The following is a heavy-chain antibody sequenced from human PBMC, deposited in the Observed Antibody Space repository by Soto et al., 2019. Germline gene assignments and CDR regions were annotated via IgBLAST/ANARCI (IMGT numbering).Heavy chain of an antibody. CDR1: GGSISNSNYY. CDR2: IYYSGTT. V-gene: IGHV4-39*01. CDR3: ARLAVTGIVAPLGGFDP. D-gene: IGHD6-19*01. Sequence: KASETLSLTCTVSGGSISNSNYYWGWIRQSPGKGLEWFGSIYYSGTTYYNPSLKSRVTISVDTSKNQFSLNLSSVTAADTALYYCARLAVTGIVAPLGGFDPWGQGTLVTVSS. J-gene: IGHJ5*02.